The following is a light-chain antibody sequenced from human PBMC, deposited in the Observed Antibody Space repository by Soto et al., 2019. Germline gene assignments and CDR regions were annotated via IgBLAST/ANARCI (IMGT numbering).Light chain of an antibody. V-gene: IGLV2-23*01. CDR3: CSYAGSFYV. Sequence: QSALTQPASVSGSPGQSITISCTGTSSDVGSYNLVSWYQQHPGKAPKLMIYEGSKRPSGVSNRFSGSKSGNTASLTISGLQAEDEAYYYCCSYAGSFYVFGTGTKLTVL. CDR1: SSDVGSYNL. CDR2: EGS. J-gene: IGLJ1*01.